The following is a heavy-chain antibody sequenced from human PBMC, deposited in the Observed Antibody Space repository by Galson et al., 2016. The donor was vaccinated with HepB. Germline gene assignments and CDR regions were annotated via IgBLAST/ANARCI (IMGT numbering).Heavy chain of an antibody. CDR2: INVATGIT. CDR3: ARDWISGINYGDGKLDY. CDR1: GYTFAAYG. D-gene: IGHD4-17*01. J-gene: IGHJ4*02. V-gene: IGHV1-3*01. Sequence: SVKVSCKASGYTFAAYGIYWVRQAPGQGLEWLGWINVATGITRSAEGFQDRVTITADTSASTTYRDLSMLKSEDTAVYYCARDWISGINYGDGKLDYWGQGTLVTVSS.